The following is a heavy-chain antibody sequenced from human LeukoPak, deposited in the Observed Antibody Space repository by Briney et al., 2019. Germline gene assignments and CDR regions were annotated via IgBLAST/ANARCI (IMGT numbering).Heavy chain of an antibody. J-gene: IGHJ6*03. CDR1: GFTFSSYG. V-gene: IGHV3-33*01. CDR3: ARKQNPYGGKLIYYYYMDV. CDR2: IWYDGSNK. Sequence: GGSLRLSCAASGFTFSSYGMHWVRQAPGKGLEWVAVIWYDGSNKYYADSVKGRFTISRDNSKNTLYLQMNSLRAEDTAVYYCARKQNPYGGKLIYYYYMDVWGKGTTVTVSS. D-gene: IGHD4-23*01.